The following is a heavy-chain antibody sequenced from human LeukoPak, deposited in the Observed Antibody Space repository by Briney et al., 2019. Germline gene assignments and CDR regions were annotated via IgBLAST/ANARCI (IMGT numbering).Heavy chain of an antibody. J-gene: IGHJ4*02. CDR1: GYTFSDYY. Sequence: ASVKVSCKTSGYTFSDYYNHWVRQAPGHGLEWMGWIDPNSGATNYAQKFQGRVTMTRATPISTVYMELSRLRSDDTAVYYCAPGGRITFGGEPAYYYDYWGQGTLVTVSS. D-gene: IGHD3-16*01. V-gene: IGHV1-2*02. CDR3: APGGRITFGGEPAYYYDY. CDR2: IDPNSGAT.